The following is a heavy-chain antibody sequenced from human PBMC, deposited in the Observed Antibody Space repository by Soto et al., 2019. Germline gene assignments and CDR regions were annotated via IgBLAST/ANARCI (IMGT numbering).Heavy chain of an antibody. D-gene: IGHD6-6*01. CDR2: IWYDGSNK. Sequence: PGGSLRLSCAASGFSFSSYGMHWVRQAPGKGLEWVAVIWYDGSNKYYADSVKGRFTISRDNSKNTLYLQMNSLRAEDPAVYYCARVSVPIAASNYGMDVWGQGTTVTVSS. CDR3: ARVSVPIAASNYGMDV. CDR1: GFSFSSYG. J-gene: IGHJ6*02. V-gene: IGHV3-33*01.